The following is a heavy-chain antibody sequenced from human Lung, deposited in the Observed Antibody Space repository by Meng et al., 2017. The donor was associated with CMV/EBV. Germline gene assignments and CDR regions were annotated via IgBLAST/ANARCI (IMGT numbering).Heavy chain of an antibody. V-gene: IGHV1-2*04. CDR2: INPNTGGT. CDR1: GNTCAGYY. CDR3: ARGRYELIWGLFDP. J-gene: IGHJ5*02. D-gene: IGHD1-1*01. Sequence: VRLVQSGAGLQKPGASVTFSFRASGNTCAGYYIRWVRQAPGQGLEWMGWINPNTGGTKYAQKFQGWVTLTRDTSISTAYMELSRLRSDDTAVYYCARGRYELIWGLFDPWGQGTLVTVSS.